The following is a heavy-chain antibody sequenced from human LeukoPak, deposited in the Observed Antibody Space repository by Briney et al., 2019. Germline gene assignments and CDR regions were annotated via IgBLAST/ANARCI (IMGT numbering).Heavy chain of an antibody. V-gene: IGHV3-21*01. CDR3: SRGTYGSGTMTAFDI. J-gene: IGHJ3*02. D-gene: IGHD3-10*01. CDR2: ISSSSSYI. CDR1: GFTFSSCS. Sequence: NPGGSLRLSCAASGFTFSSCSMNWVRQAPGKGLEWVSSISSSSSYIYYADSVKGRFTISRDNAKNSLYLQMNSLRAEDTAVYYWSRGTYGSGTMTAFDIWGQGTMVTVSS.